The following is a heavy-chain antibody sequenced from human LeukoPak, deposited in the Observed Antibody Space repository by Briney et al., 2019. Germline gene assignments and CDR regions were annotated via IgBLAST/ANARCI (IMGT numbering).Heavy chain of an antibody. D-gene: IGHD3-10*01. Sequence: PSETLSLTCTVSGGSISGYYWSWIRQPPEKGLEWIGEINHSGSTNYNPSLKSRVTISVNTSKNQFSLKLSSVTAADTAVYYCARGRRRNTMVRGVANWFDPWGQGTLVTVSS. CDR2: INHSGST. J-gene: IGHJ5*02. V-gene: IGHV4-34*01. CDR3: ARGRRRNTMVRGVANWFDP. CDR1: GGSISGYY.